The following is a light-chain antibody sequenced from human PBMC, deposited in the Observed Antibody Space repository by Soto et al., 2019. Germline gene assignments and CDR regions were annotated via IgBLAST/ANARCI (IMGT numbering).Light chain of an antibody. CDR3: QQYNNWPPT. V-gene: IGKV3-15*01. CDR2: GAS. CDR1: QSVSSN. J-gene: IGKJ5*01. Sequence: EIVMTQSPATLSVSPGERATLSCRASQSVSSNLAWYQQKPGQAPRLLIYGASTRATGIPARFSGSGSGTDFTLTISGLQSEDFAVYYCQQYNNWPPTVGQGTRLEMK.